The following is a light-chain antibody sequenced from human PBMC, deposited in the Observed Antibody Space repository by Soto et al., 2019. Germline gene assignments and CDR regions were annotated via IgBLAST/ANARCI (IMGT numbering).Light chain of an antibody. Sequence: QSALTQPASVSGSPGQSITISCTGTSSDVGGYNYVSWYQQHPGKAPKLMIYDVSNRPSGVSNRFSGSKSRNTASLTISGLQAEDEADYYCSSYTSSSTLGGVFGTGTKVTVL. CDR3: SSYTSSSTLGGV. V-gene: IGLV2-14*01. CDR2: DVS. J-gene: IGLJ1*01. CDR1: SSDVGGYNY.